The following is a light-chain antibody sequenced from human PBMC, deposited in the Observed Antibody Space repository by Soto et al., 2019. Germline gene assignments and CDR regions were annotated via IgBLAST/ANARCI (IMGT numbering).Light chain of an antibody. J-gene: IGKJ5*01. V-gene: IGKV1-9*01. CDR2: GAS. CDR1: QGINSY. CDR3: QQLTSYPIT. Sequence: DIQLTQSPSFLSASVGDRVIITCRASQGINSYLAWYQQKPGKAPKLLIYGASTLQSGVPSRFSGSGSGTDFTLTISSLQAEDFATYFCQQLTSYPITFGQGTRLEIK.